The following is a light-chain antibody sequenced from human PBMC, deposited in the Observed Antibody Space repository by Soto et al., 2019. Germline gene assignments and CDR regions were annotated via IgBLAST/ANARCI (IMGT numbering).Light chain of an antibody. CDR2: QVS. V-gene: IGKV2-30*01. Sequence: DVVMTQSPLSLCVTLGQPATISCRSSQGLVYSDGNAFVNWFHQRPGQSPRRLIYQVSNRDSGVPDRFSGSGSGTDYTLTISRVEAEDVRIYYCVQGTHWPWTFGQGTKVEIK. CDR1: QGLVYSDGNAF. J-gene: IGKJ1*01. CDR3: VQGTHWPWT.